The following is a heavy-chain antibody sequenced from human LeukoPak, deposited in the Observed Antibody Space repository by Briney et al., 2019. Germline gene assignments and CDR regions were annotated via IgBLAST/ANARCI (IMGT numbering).Heavy chain of an antibody. V-gene: IGHV4-31*03. CDR1: GGSIGSGGYY. Sequence: SETLSLTCTVSGGSIGSGGYYWNWIRQHPGKGLEWIGYIYYSGNTYYNPSLKSRVTISVDTSKNQISLNLSSVTAADTAVYSCARGEGSGSYLDAFDIWGQGTMVTVSS. CDR3: ARGEGSGSYLDAFDI. CDR2: IYYSGNT. D-gene: IGHD1-26*01. J-gene: IGHJ3*02.